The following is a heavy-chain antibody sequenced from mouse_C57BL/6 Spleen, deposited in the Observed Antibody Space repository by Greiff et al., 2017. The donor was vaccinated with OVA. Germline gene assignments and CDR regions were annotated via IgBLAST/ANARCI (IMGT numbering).Heavy chain of an antibody. V-gene: IGHV1-42*01. J-gene: IGHJ3*01. Sequence: VQLQQSGPELVKPGASVKISCKASGYSFTGYYMNWVKQSPEKSLEWIGEINPSTGGTTYNQKFKAKATLTVDKSSSTAYMQLKSLTSEDSAVYDCADSLATRGWCAYWGQGTLVTVSA. CDR1: GYSFTGYY. D-gene: IGHD6-1*01. CDR3: ADSLATRGWCAY. CDR2: INPSTGGT.